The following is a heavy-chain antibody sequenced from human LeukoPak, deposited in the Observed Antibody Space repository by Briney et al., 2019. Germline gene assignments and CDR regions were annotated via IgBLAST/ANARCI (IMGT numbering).Heavy chain of an antibody. J-gene: IGHJ4*02. V-gene: IGHV3-33*01. CDR1: GFTFSSYG. Sequence: GRSLRLSCAASGFTFSSYGMHWVRQAPGKGLEWVAVIWYDGSNKYYADSVKGRFTISRDNSKNTLYLQMNSLRAEDTAVYYCARDRASIAAALDYWGQGTLVTVSS. CDR2: IWYDGSNK. CDR3: ARDRASIAAALDY. D-gene: IGHD6-13*01.